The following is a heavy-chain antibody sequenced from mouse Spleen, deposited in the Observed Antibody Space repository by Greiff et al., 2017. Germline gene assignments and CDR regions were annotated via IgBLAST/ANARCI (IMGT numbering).Heavy chain of an antibody. V-gene: IGHV1-15*01. J-gene: IGHJ3*01. Sequence: QVQLKQSGAELVRPGASVSLSCKASGYTFTDYEMHWVKQTPVHGLEWIGAIGPETGGTAYNQKFKGKAILTADKSSSTAYMELRSLTSEDSAVYYCTRRDVITTDWFAYWGQGTLVTVSA. CDR1: GYTFTDYE. CDR3: TRRDVITTDWFAY. D-gene: IGHD2-4*01. CDR2: IGPETGGT.